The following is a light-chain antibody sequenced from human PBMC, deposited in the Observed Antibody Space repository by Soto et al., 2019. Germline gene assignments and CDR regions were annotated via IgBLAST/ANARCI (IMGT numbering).Light chain of an antibody. Sequence: QSVLTQPASVSGSPGQSITISCTGTSRDVGSYNLVSWYQQHPGKAPKLMIYEVSKRPSGVSNRFSGSKSGNTASLTISGLQAEDEADYYCCSYAGSSTFHVFGTGTKSPS. CDR2: EVS. CDR1: SRDVGSYNL. CDR3: CSYAGSSTFHV. J-gene: IGLJ1*01. V-gene: IGLV2-23*02.